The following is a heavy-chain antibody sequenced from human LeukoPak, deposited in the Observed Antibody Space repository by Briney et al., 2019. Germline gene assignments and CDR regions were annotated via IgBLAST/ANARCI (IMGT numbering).Heavy chain of an antibody. CDR3: ATDHEWVGRGWFDP. CDR2: FDPEDGET. CDR1: GYTLTELS. V-gene: IGHV1-24*01. J-gene: IGHJ5*02. D-gene: IGHD1-26*01. Sequence: GASVKVSCKVSGYTLTELSMHWVRQPPGKGREWMGSFDPEDGETIYAQKFRGGVTMTEDTSTDTAYMAVSSLRYEDTAVYYCATDHEWVGRGWFDPWGEETLVSVSS.